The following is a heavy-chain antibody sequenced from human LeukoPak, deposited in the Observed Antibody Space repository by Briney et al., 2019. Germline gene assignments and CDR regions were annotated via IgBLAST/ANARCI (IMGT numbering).Heavy chain of an antibody. J-gene: IGHJ4*02. V-gene: IGHV1-24*01. CDR1: GYTLTELS. CDR2: FDPEDGET. CDR3: ATYNYYDSSGYYYFDY. D-gene: IGHD3-22*01. Sequence: ASVKVSCKVSGYTLTELSMHWVRQAPGNGLEWMGGFDPEDGETIYAQKFQGRVTMTEDTSTDTAYMELSSLRSEDTAVYYCATYNYYDSSGYYYFDYWGQGTLVTVSS.